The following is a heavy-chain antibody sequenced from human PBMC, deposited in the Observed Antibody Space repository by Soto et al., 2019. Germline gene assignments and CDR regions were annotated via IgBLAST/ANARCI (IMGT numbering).Heavy chain of an antibody. D-gene: IGHD3-3*01. CDR2: ISAYNGNT. CDR1: GYTFTSYG. CDR3: ARVSLSVFGVVIPGVDY. V-gene: IGHV1-18*04. Sequence: ASVKVSCKASGYTFTSYGISWVRQAPGQGLEWMGWISAYNGNTNYAQKLQGRVTMTTDTSTSTAYMELRSLRSGDTAVYYCARVSLSVFGVVIPGVDYWGQGTLVTAPQ. J-gene: IGHJ4*02.